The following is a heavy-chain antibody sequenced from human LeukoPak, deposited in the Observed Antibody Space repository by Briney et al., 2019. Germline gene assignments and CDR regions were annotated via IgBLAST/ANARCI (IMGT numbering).Heavy chain of an antibody. CDR3: ALIVDI. J-gene: IGHJ3*02. CDR1: GYTFTGYY. CDR2: INPNSGGT. Sequence: ASVRLSCKASGYTFTGYYMHWVRQAPGQGLEWMGWINPNSGGTNYAQTFQGRVTITRDTSISTAYMQLSRLRSDDTAVYYCALIVDIWGQGTMVTVSS. V-gene: IGHV1-2*02.